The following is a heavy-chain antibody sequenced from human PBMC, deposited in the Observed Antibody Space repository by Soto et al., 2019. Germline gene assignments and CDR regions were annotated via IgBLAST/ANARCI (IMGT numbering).Heavy chain of an antibody. CDR3: ARDSPSLAYCGGDCYSIDY. Sequence: QVQLMQSGTEVKKPGASVKVSCKTSGYSFIDYYMHWVRQAPGQGLEWMGWINPNSGGTNYPRKFQGRVTMTRDTSLNTVYMDVTRLRSDDTAVYYCARDSPSLAYCGGDCYSIDYWGPGTLVTVSS. V-gene: IGHV1-2*02. CDR1: GYSFIDYY. CDR2: INPNSGGT. D-gene: IGHD2-21*02. J-gene: IGHJ4*02.